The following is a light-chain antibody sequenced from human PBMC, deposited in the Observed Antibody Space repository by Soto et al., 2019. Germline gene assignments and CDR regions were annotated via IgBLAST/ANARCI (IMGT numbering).Light chain of an antibody. J-gene: IGKJ2*01. V-gene: IGKV1-8*01. CDR1: QGISSY. CDR3: KQYYSYLPYT. CDR2: AAS. Sequence: AIRMTQSPSSLSASTGDRVTITCRASQGISSYLAWYQQKPGKAPKLLIYAASTLQSGVPSRFSGSGSGTDFTLTISCLQSEDFATYYCKQYYSYLPYTFGQGTKLEIK.